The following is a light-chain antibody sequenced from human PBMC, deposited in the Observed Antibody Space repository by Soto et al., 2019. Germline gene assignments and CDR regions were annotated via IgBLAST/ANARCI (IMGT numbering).Light chain of an antibody. CDR3: SSYTSSITYV. V-gene: IGLV2-14*01. Sequence: QSALTQPASVSGSPGQSITISCTGPSSDVGGYNYVSWYQHHPGKAPKLIIYEVSNRPSGVSNRFSGSKSGNTASLTISGLQAEDETDYYCSSYTSSITYVFGTGTKVTVL. CDR1: SSDVGGYNY. J-gene: IGLJ1*01. CDR2: EVS.